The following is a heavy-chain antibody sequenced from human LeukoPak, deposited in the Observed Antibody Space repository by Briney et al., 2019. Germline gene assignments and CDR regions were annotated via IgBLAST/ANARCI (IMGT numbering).Heavy chain of an antibody. V-gene: IGHV4-39*07. D-gene: IGHD3-10*01. CDR1: GGSISSGSYY. CDR3: ARVEVRGVIRWFDP. J-gene: IGHJ5*02. Sequence: PSETLSLTCTVSGGSISSGSYYWSWIRQPAGKGLEWIGSIYYSGSTYYNPSLKSRVTISVDTSKNQFSLKLSSVTAADTAVYYCARVEVRGVIRWFDPWGQGTLVTVSS. CDR2: IYYSGST.